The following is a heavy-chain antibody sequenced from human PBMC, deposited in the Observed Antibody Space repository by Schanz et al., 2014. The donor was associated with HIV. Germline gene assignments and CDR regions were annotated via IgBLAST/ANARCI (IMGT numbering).Heavy chain of an antibody. J-gene: IGHJ6*02. Sequence: VQLMESGGGVVQPGRSLRLSCAASGFTFSTYGMHWVRQAPGKGLEWVAFISDDGSNKYYAESVKGRFTISRDKSKNTLYLQMNSLRAEDTAVYYCARVANWDYYGMDVWGRGTTVTVSS. V-gene: IGHV3-30*03. CDR3: ARVANWDYYGMDV. D-gene: IGHD3-16*01. CDR2: ISDDGSNK. CDR1: GFTFSTYG.